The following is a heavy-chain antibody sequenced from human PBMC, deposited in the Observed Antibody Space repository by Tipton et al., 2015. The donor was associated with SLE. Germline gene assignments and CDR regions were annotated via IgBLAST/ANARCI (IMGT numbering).Heavy chain of an antibody. J-gene: IGHJ3*01. V-gene: IGHV3-9*02. CDR3: IRDMFPGGADV. D-gene: IGHD3-16*01. Sequence: SLRLSCTISGITPDEYAMHWVRQAPGKGLEWVAGIFWDGGGVDYVDSVKGRFTISRDKGRKSLFLQMNSLRPEDTALYYCIRDMFPGGADVWGQGTMLTVSS. CDR2: IFWDGGGV. CDR1: GITPDEYA.